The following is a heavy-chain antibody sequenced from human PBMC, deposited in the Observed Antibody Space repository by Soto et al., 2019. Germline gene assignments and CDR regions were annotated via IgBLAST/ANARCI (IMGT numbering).Heavy chain of an antibody. CDR2: ISNGGGT. CDR3: VSGYCNDNFCFN. D-gene: IGHD2-15*01. Sequence: GGSLRLSCAASGFTFSNSWMHWVRQAPGKGLVWVSRISNGGGTAYADSVKGRFTISRDNAKNTLYLQMNSLRVEDTAVYYCVSGYCNDNFCFNWGQGTLVTVSS. J-gene: IGHJ4*02. CDR1: GFTFSNSW. V-gene: IGHV3-74*03.